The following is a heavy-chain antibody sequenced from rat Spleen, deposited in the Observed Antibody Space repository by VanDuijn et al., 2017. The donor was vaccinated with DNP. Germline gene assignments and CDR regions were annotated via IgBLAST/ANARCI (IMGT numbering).Heavy chain of an antibody. V-gene: IGHV5S23*01. CDR1: GFIFGDYN. J-gene: IGHJ4*01. CDR3: ARIGDFHDGGDGDVLDA. CDR2: ITGGSGTT. Sequence: EVQLVESGGGLAQPGRSLKLSCAASGFIFGDYNMAWIRQVPGKGLEWIASITGGSGTTSYPDSVKGRFTISRDDAKNTLSLQMNSLRSEDTATYYCARIGDFHDGGDGDVLDAWGQGTSVTVSS. D-gene: IGHD1-12*02.